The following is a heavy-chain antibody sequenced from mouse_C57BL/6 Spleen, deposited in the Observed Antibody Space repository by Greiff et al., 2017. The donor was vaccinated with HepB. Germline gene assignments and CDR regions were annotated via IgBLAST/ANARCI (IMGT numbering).Heavy chain of an antibody. CDR1: GYAFSSSW. V-gene: IGHV1-82*01. J-gene: IGHJ3*01. CDR2: IYPGDGDT. D-gene: IGHD2-5*01. Sequence: VQLVESGPELVKPGASVKISCKASGYAFSSSWMNWVKQRPGKGLEWIGRIYPGDGDTNYNGKFKGKATLTADKSSSTAYMQLSSLTSEDSAVYFCARRDYSNSWFAYWGQGTLVTVSA. CDR3: ARRDYSNSWFAY.